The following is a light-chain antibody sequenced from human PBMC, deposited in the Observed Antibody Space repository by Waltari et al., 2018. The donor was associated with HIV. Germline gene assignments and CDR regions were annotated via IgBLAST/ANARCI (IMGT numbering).Light chain of an antibody. J-gene: IGLJ1*01. CDR2: KDS. Sequence: SYELTQPPSVSVSPGQTARITCSGDTLPSKFTSWYQQRPGQAPILVIYKDSERPSGISERFSGSIAGTTVTLTISEVQTEDEADYYCQSADHSDSCVFGTGTTLTVL. CDR3: QSADHSDSCV. CDR1: TLPSKF. V-gene: IGLV3-25*03.